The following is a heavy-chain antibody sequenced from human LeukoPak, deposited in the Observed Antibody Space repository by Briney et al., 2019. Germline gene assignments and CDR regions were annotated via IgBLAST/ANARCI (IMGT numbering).Heavy chain of an antibody. CDR1: GYTFTSYD. CDR2: MNPNSGNT. J-gene: IGHJ4*02. V-gene: IGHV1-8*01. Sequence: ASVKVSCKASGYTFTSYDIKWVRQATGQGLEWMGWMNPNSGNTGYAQKFQGRVTMTRNTSINTAYMELSSLRSEDTAVYYCARALAAAGSVYYWGQGTLVTVSS. CDR3: ARALAAAGSVYY. D-gene: IGHD6-13*01.